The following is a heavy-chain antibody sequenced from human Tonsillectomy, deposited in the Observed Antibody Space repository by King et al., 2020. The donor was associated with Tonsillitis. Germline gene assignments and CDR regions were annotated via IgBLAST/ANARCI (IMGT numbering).Heavy chain of an antibody. CDR1: GFTFSSYD. CDR2: ISYDGSNK. V-gene: IGHV3-30*18. Sequence: VQLVESGGGVVQPGRSLRLSCAASGFTFSSYDMYWVRQAPGKGLEWVAVISYDGSNKYYADSVKGRFTISRDNSKNTLYLQMNSLRAEDTAIYYCAKDGRALGYCSGGSCYSNWYFDLWGRGPLVTVSS. J-gene: IGHJ2*01. CDR3: AKDGRALGYCSGGSCYSNWYFDL. D-gene: IGHD2-15*01.